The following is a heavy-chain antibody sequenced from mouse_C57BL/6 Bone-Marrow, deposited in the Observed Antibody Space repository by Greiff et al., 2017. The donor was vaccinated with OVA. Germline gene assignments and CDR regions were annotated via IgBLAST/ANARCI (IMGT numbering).Heavy chain of an antibody. CDR3: ARGGYYDYDGGFAY. Sequence: QVQLKQSGAELARPGASVKLSCKASGYTFTSYGISWVKQRTGQGLEWIGEIYPRSGNTYYNEKFKGKATLTADKSSSTAYMELRSLTSEDSAVYFCARGGYYDYDGGFAYWGQGTLVTVSA. J-gene: IGHJ3*01. CDR1: GYTFTSYG. D-gene: IGHD2-4*01. V-gene: IGHV1-81*01. CDR2: IYPRSGNT.